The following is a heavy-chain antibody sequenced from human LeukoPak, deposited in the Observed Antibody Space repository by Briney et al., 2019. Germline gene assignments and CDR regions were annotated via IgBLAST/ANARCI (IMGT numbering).Heavy chain of an antibody. J-gene: IGHJ3*02. Sequence: SETLSLTCTVSGGSISSGSYYWSWIRQPAGKGLEWIGRIYTSGSTKYNPSLKSRVTISVDTSKNQFSLKLSSVTAADTAVYYCAREDYGDAFDIWGQGTMVTVSS. CDR2: IYTSGST. CDR3: AREDYGDAFDI. V-gene: IGHV4-61*02. CDR1: GGSISSGSYY. D-gene: IGHD4-17*01.